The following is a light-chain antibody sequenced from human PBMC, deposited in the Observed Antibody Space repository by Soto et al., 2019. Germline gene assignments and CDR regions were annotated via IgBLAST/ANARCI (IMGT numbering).Light chain of an antibody. Sequence: IQMTQSPSSLSASVGDRGTITCRASQGVRSDVDWYQQKPGQAPKVLIYAASSLPSGVPPRFSGSASRTDFTLTISRLQPEDSATYYCLQGYHYPWAFGQGTKAQIK. J-gene: IGKJ1*01. CDR3: LQGYHYPWA. CDR2: AAS. CDR1: QGVRSD. V-gene: IGKV1-6*01.